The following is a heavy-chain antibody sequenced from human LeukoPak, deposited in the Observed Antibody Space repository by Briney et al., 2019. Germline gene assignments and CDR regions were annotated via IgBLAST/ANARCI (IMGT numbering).Heavy chain of an antibody. Sequence: GGSLRLSCAASGFTFSSYWMSWVRQAPGKGLEWVANIKQDGSEKYYVDSVKGRFTISRDNAKNSLYLQMNSLRAEDTAVYYCARDSMAGLHYYYYYMDVWGKGTTVTVSS. CDR2: IKQDGSEK. V-gene: IGHV3-7*01. J-gene: IGHJ6*03. D-gene: IGHD1-14*01. CDR3: ARDSMAGLHYYYYYMDV. CDR1: GFTFSSYW.